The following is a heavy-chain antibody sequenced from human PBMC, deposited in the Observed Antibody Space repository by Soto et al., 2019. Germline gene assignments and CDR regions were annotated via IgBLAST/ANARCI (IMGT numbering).Heavy chain of an antibody. D-gene: IGHD1-26*01. V-gene: IGHV3-53*04. CDR3: ARDIPSGSYFDY. CDR2: IYSGGST. CDR1: GFTFSSYW. Sequence: GSLRLSCAASGFTFSSYWMSWVRQAPGKGLEWVSVIYSGGSTYYADSVKGRFTISRHNSKNTLYLQMNSLRAEDTVVYYCARDIPSGSYFDYWGQGTLVTVSS. J-gene: IGHJ4*02.